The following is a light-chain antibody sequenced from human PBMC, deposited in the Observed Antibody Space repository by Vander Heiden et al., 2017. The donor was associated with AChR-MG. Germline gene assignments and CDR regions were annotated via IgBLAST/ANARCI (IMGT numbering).Light chain of an antibody. CDR2: GNS. J-gene: IGLJ3*02. Sequence: QSVLTQPPSLSGAPGQRGTISCTGSSSNIGAGYDVHWYQQLPGTAPKLLLYGNSNRPSGVPDRFSGSKSGTSASLAITGLQAEDEADYYCQSYDSSLSGPWVFGGGTKLTVL. V-gene: IGLV1-40*01. CDR3: QSYDSSLSGPWV. CDR1: SSNIGAGYD.